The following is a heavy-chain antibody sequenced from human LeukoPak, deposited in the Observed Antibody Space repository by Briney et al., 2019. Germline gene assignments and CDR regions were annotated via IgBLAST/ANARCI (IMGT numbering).Heavy chain of an antibody. Sequence: GASVKVSCKASGYTFTSYGISWVRQAPGQGLEWMGWISAYNGNTNYAQKLQGRVTMTTDTSTGTAYMELRSLRSDDTAVYYCARDLLSRFYYDSSGYLDYGMDVWGQGTTVTVSS. D-gene: IGHD3-22*01. V-gene: IGHV1-18*01. CDR2: ISAYNGNT. J-gene: IGHJ6*02. CDR3: ARDLLSRFYYDSSGYLDYGMDV. CDR1: GYTFTSYG.